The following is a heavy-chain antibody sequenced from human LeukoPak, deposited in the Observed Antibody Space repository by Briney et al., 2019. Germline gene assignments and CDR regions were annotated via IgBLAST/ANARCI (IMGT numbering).Heavy chain of an antibody. J-gene: IGHJ5*02. CDR2: ISYDGSNK. D-gene: IGHD2-15*01. Sequence: GGSLRLSCAASGFTFSSYGMHWVRQAPGKGLEWVAVISYDGSNKYYADSVKGRFTISRDNSRNTLYLQMNSLRAEDTAVYYCAKDRGYCSGGSCYPGWFDPWGQGTLVTVSS. V-gene: IGHV3-30*18. CDR3: AKDRGYCSGGSCYPGWFDP. CDR1: GFTFSSYG.